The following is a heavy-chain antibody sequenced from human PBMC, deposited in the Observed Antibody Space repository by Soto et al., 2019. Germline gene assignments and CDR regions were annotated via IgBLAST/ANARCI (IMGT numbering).Heavy chain of an antibody. J-gene: IGHJ4*02. CDR3: AKDRSAYYDILTGYSY. CDR1: GFTFSSYA. V-gene: IGHV3-23*01. CDR2: ISGSGGST. D-gene: IGHD3-9*01. Sequence: GGSLRLSCAASGFTFSSYAMSWVRQAPGKGLEWVSAISGSGGSTYYADSVKGRFTISRDNSKNTLYLQMNSLRAEDTAVYYCAKDRSAYYDILTGYSYWGQGTLVTVSS.